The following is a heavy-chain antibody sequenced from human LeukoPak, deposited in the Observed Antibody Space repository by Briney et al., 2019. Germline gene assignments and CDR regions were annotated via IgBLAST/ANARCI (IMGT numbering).Heavy chain of an antibody. Sequence: SETLSLTCTVSGGSISSSSYYWGWIRQPPGKGLEWIGSIYYSGSTYYNPSLKSRVTMSVDTSKNQFSLKLSSVTAADTAVYYCARGPDYDILTEPRFDPWGQGTLVTVSS. J-gene: IGHJ5*02. CDR2: IYYSGST. D-gene: IGHD3-9*01. CDR1: GGSISSSSYY. CDR3: ARGPDYDILTEPRFDP. V-gene: IGHV4-39*07.